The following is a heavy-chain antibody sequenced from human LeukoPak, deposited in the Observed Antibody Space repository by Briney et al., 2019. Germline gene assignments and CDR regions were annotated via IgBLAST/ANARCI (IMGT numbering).Heavy chain of an antibody. D-gene: IGHD5-18*01. CDR2: IYTSGST. CDR1: GGSISSGSYY. CDR3: ARERRRGYSYGFFDFRWFDP. V-gene: IGHV4-61*02. J-gene: IGHJ5*02. Sequence: SETLSLTCTVSGGSISSGSYYWSWIRQPAGKGLEWIGRIYTSGSTNYNPSLRSRVTISVDTSKNQFSLKLSSVTAADTAVYYCARERRRGYSYGFFDFRWFDPWGQGTLVTVSS.